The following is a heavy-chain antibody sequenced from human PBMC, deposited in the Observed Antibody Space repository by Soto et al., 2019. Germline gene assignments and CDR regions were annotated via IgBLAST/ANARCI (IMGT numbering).Heavy chain of an antibody. V-gene: IGHV3-53*02. Sequence: EVQLVETGGGLIQPGGSLRLSCAASGFTVSSNYMGWVRQAPGKGLEWVSVIYSGGSTYYADSVKGRFTISRDNSKNTLYLQMNSLRAEDTAVYYCASSRGYSSGDAFDIWGQGTMVTVSS. D-gene: IGHD5-18*01. CDR3: ASSRGYSSGDAFDI. CDR1: GFTVSSNY. CDR2: IYSGGST. J-gene: IGHJ3*02.